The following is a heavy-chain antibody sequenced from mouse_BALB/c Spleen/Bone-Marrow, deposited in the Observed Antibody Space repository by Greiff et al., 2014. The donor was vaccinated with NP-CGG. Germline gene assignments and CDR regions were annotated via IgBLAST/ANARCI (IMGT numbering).Heavy chain of an antibody. CDR1: GYTFTSYW. V-gene: IGHV1-7*01. J-gene: IGHJ3*01. CDR2: ITPSTGYI. Sequence: QVQLKESGAELAKPGASVKTSCKASGYTFTSYWVHWIKQRPGQGLEWIGYITPSTGYIEYNQKFKDKATLTADKSSSTAYMQLSSLTSEDSAVYYCARPRFAYWGQGTLVTVSA. CDR3: ARPRFAY.